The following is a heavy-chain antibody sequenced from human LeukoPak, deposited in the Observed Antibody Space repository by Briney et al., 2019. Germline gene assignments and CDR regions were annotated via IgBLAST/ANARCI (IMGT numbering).Heavy chain of an antibody. V-gene: IGHV1-2*02. CDR1: GYTFTGYY. CDR2: INPNSGGT. D-gene: IGHD3-10*01. J-gene: IGHJ5*02. CDR3: ARGGPTYYYGSGSYTNYNWFDP. Sequence: ASVKVSFKASGYTFTGYYMHWVRQAPGQGLEWMGWINPNSGGTNYAQKFQGRVTMTRDTSISTAYMELSRLRSDDTAVYYCARGGPTYYYGSGSYTNYNWFDPWDQGTLVTVSS.